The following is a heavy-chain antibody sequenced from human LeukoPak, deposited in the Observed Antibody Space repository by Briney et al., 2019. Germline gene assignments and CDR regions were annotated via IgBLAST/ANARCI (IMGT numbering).Heavy chain of an antibody. V-gene: IGHV3-30*03. CDR3: ARDKAGDHDY. D-gene: IGHD7-27*01. J-gene: IGHJ4*02. CDR2: ISIDGNNK. CDR1: GFTFSDYV. Sequence: GGSLRLSCAASGFTFSDYVMHWVRQAPGKGLEWVAVISIDGNNKFYGDSVKGRFTISRDNSKNTLYLQINSLRPEDTAVYYCARDKAGDHDYWGQGTLVTVSS.